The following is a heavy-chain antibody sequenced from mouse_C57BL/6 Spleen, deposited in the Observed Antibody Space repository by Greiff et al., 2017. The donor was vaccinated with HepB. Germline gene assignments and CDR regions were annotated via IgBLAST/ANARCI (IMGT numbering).Heavy chain of an antibody. CDR2: IDPSDSYT. CDR3: ARRVSNYWYFDV. V-gene: IGHV1-50*01. Sequence: VQLQQPGAELVKPGASVKLSCKASGYTFTSYWMQWVKQRPGQGLEWIGEIDPSDSYTNYNQKFKGKATLTVDTSSSTAYMQLSSLTSEDSAVYYCARRVSNYWYFDVWGTGTTVTVSS. D-gene: IGHD2-5*01. J-gene: IGHJ1*03. CDR1: GYTFTSYW.